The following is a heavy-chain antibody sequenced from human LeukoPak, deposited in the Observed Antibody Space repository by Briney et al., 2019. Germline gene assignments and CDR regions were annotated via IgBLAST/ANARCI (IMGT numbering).Heavy chain of an antibody. J-gene: IGHJ4*02. CDR2: IYFSGST. V-gene: IGHV4-39*01. D-gene: IGHD1-26*01. CDR1: GGSISSSSYY. Sequence: PSETLSLTCTVSGGSISSSSYYWGWIRQPPGKGLDWIGSIYFSGSTYYNPSLKSRVTISIDTSKNQFSLKLSSVTAADTAVYYCARHPYSGSPFDYWGQGTLVTVSS. CDR3: ARHPYSGSPFDY.